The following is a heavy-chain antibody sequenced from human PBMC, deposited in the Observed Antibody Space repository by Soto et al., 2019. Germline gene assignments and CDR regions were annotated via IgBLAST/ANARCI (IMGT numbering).Heavy chain of an antibody. Sequence: PGGSLRLSCAAAGFTFSSYSMNWARQAPGKGLEWVSSISSSSNYIYYADSMKGRFTISRDNAKNSLYLQMNSLRAEDTGVYYCARDLVGATIWGQGTLVTVS. CDR1: GFTFSSYS. V-gene: IGHV3-21*01. CDR2: ISSSSNYI. D-gene: IGHD1-26*01. CDR3: ARDLVGATI. J-gene: IGHJ4*02.